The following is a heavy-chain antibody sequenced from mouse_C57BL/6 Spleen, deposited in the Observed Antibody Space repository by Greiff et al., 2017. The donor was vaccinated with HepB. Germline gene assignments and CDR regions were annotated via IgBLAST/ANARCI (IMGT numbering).Heavy chain of an antibody. Sequence: IQLQQSGAELAKPGASVKLSCKASGYTFTSYWMHWVKQRPGQGLEWIGYINPSSGYTKYNQKFKDKATLTADKSSSTAYMQLSSLTYEDSAVYYCARNYGSSGAWFAYWGQGTLVTVSA. J-gene: IGHJ3*01. CDR2: INPSSGYT. V-gene: IGHV1-7*01. D-gene: IGHD1-1*01. CDR1: GYTFTSYW. CDR3: ARNYGSSGAWFAY.